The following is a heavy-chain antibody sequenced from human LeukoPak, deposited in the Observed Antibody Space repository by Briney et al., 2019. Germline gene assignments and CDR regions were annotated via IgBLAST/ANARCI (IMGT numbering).Heavy chain of an antibody. D-gene: IGHD4-17*01. CDR3: ARGRRDYGDYPY. CDR2: ISGSGGST. CDR1: GFTFSSYA. Sequence: GGSLRLSCAASGFTFSSYAMSWVRQAPGKGLEWVSAISGSGGSTYYADSVKGRFTTSRDNSKNTVYLQMNSLRVEDTAVYYCARGRRDYGDYPYWGQGTLVTVSS. V-gene: IGHV3-23*01. J-gene: IGHJ4*02.